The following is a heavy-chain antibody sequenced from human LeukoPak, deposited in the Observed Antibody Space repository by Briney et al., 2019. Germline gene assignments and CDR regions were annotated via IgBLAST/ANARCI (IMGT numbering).Heavy chain of an antibody. V-gene: IGHV4-34*01. D-gene: IGHD5-18*01. CDR3: ARGSIGVGKYSHGQPFDY. Sequence: SETLSLTCAVYGGSFSGYYWSWIRQPPGKGLEWIGEINHSGSTNYNPSLKSRVTISVDTSKNQFSLKLSSVTAADTAVYYCARGSIGVGKYSHGQPFDYWGQGTLVTVSS. CDR1: GGSFSGYY. J-gene: IGHJ4*02. CDR2: INHSGST.